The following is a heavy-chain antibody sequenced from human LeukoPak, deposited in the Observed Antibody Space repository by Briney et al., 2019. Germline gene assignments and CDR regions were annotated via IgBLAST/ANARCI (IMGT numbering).Heavy chain of an antibody. Sequence: GRPLRLSCAASGFTFSGYWMPLVRQAPGKGLVWVSRIYTDGSRTNYADSVWGRFTISRDNAKNTLYLQLDSLRAEDTAVYYCARGDHVGYFLDYWGQGTLVTVSS. J-gene: IGHJ4*02. CDR2: IYTDGSRT. CDR1: GFTFSGYW. CDR3: ARGDHVGYFLDY. V-gene: IGHV3-74*01. D-gene: IGHD1-26*01.